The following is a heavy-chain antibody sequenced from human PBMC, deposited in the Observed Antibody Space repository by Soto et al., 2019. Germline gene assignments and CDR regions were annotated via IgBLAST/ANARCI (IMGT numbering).Heavy chain of an antibody. CDR2: INPSVGRT. J-gene: IGHJ1*01. CDR1: GYSFTLFY. CDR3: SRAPPENAISDV. V-gene: IGHV1-46*01. Sequence: QVRLVQSGAEVRKSGASVKVSCKASGYSFTLFYIHWMRQAPGQGPEWMGIINPSVGRTSYAQKFQDRVTMTRDTATSTVYMELRSLRADDTATYYCSRAPPENAISDVWGQGTLVTVSS.